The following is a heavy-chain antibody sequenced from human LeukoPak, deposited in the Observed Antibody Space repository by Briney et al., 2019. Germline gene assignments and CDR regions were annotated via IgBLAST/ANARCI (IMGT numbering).Heavy chain of an antibody. CDR3: ARDREEDYYMDV. J-gene: IGHJ6*03. Sequence: PGGSLRLSXAASAFTYNYYSMNWVRQAPGKGLEWVSSISSSSRYIYYADSVKGRFTISRDNAKNSLYLQMNSLRAEDTAVYYCARDREEDYYMDVWGKGTTVTVSS. CDR1: AFTYNYYS. V-gene: IGHV3-21*01. CDR2: ISSSSRYI.